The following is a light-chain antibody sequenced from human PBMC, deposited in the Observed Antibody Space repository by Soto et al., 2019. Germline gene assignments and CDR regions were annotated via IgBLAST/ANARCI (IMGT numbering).Light chain of an antibody. Sequence: EVVMTQSPATLSVSPGETATLSCRASQSVGSNLAWYQQKPGQAPRLLIYGASSRATGIPNRFSGSGSGTDFTLTISRLEPEDFAVYYCQQYGNSPQTFGQGTKVDIK. CDR3: QQYGNSPQT. V-gene: IGKV3-20*01. CDR1: QSVGSN. J-gene: IGKJ1*01. CDR2: GAS.